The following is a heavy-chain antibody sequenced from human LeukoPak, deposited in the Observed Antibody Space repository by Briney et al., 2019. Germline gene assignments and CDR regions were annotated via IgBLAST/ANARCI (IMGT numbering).Heavy chain of an antibody. J-gene: IGHJ4*02. CDR1: GGSISSYY. CDR2: IYYSGST. CDR3: ARSGTTSGAYY. Sequence: SETLSLTCTVSGGSISSYYWSWIRQPPGKGLVWLGYIYYSGSTNYNPSLKSRVTISVDTSKNQFSLKLSSVTAADTAVYYCARSGTTSGAYYWGQGTLVTVSS. V-gene: IGHV4-59*01. D-gene: IGHD1-7*01.